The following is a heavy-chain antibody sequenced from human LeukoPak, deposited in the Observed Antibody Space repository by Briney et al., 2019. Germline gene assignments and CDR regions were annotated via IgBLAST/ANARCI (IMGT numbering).Heavy chain of an antibody. CDR2: IHWNGGRT. D-gene: IGHD3-10*01. CDR1: GFTFDNYG. Sequence: GGSLRLSCAASGFTFDNYGINWVRQAPGKGLEWVSRIHWNGGRTGYADSVKGRFTISRDNAKNALYLQMNSLRAEDTAVYYCAKDLHYGSADYWGQGTLVTVSS. CDR3: AKDLHYGSADY. V-gene: IGHV3-20*04. J-gene: IGHJ4*02.